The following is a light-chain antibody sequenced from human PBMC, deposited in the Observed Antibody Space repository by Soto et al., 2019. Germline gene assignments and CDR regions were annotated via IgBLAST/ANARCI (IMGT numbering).Light chain of an antibody. CDR3: QQRSNWPTT. Sequence: EIVLTQSPATLSLSPGERATLSCRASQSVSSYLAWYQQKPGQAPRLLIYDASNRATGIPARFSGSGSGTDFTLTISSLEPEDFAVYYCQQRSNWPTTFGQETKV. CDR1: QSVSSY. J-gene: IGKJ1*01. CDR2: DAS. V-gene: IGKV3-11*01.